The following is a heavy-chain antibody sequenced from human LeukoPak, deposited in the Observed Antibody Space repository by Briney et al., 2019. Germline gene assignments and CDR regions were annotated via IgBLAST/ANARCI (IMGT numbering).Heavy chain of an antibody. CDR3: ARWDRVSVTGRGGFDS. V-gene: IGHV4-34*01. CDR2: INHSGST. J-gene: IGHJ4*02. CDR1: GGSFSGYY. Sequence: SETLSLTCAVYGGSFSGYYWSWIRQPPGKGLEWIGEINHSGSTNYNPSLKSRVTISVDTSKNQFSLKLSSVTAADTAVYYCARWDRVSVTGRGGFDSWGQGTLVTVSS. D-gene: IGHD6-19*01.